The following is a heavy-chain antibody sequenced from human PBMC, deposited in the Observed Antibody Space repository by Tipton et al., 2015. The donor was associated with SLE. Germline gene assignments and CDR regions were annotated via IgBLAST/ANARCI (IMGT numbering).Heavy chain of an antibody. J-gene: IGHJ4*02. V-gene: IGHV4-34*01. CDR1: GGSVSGHY. CDR2: INHSGRT. D-gene: IGHD1-26*01. CDR3: ARDRGSYFDY. Sequence: TLSLTCAVYGGSVSGHYWSWIRQPPGKGLEWIGEINHSGRTNYNPSLKSRVTISVDTSKNQFSLKLSSVTAADTAVYYCARDRGSYFDYWGQGTLVTVSS.